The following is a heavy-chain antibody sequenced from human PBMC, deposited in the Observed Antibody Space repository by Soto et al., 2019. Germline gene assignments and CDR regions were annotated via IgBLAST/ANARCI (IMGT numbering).Heavy chain of an antibody. D-gene: IGHD6-6*01. CDR2: INHSGST. CDR3: AKAPGSSYWFDP. Sequence: SETLSLTCAVYGGSFSGYYWSWIRQPPGKGLEWIGEINHSGSTNYNPSLKSRVTISVDTSKNQFSLKLSSVTAADTAVYYCAKAPGSSYWFDPWGQGTLVTVSS. J-gene: IGHJ5*02. CDR1: GGSFSGYY. V-gene: IGHV4-34*01.